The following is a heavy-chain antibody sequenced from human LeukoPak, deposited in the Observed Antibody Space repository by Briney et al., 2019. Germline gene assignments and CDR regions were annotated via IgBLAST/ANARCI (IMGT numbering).Heavy chain of an antibody. CDR3: AKGGGYEAQYYYYYLDV. D-gene: IGHD5-12*01. CDR1: GFTFSSYW. CDR2: IKQDGSEK. J-gene: IGHJ6*03. V-gene: IGHV3-7*01. Sequence: GGSLRLSCAASGFTFSSYWMSWVRQAPGKGLEWVANIKQDGSEKYYADSVKGRFTISRDNSKNTLYLQMKSLRAEDTAVYYCAKGGGYEAQYYYYYLDVWGKGTTVTISS.